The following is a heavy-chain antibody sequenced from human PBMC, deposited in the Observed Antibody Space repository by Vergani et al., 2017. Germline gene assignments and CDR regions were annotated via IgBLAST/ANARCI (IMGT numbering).Heavy chain of an antibody. CDR3: ARAFRDGYNWGDAFDI. CDR1: GGSISSGGYY. V-gene: IGHV4-31*03. D-gene: IGHD5-24*01. Sequence: QVPLQESGPGLVKPSQILSPTCTVSGGSISSGGYYWSWIRQHAGKGLEWIGYIYYSGSTYYNPSLKSRVTISVDTSKNQFSLKLSSVAAADTAVYYCARAFRDGYNWGDAFDIWGQGTMVTVSS. CDR2: IYYSGST. J-gene: IGHJ3*02.